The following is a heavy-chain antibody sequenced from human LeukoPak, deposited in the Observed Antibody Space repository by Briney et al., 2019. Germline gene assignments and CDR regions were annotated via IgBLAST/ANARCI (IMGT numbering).Heavy chain of an antibody. Sequence: GGSLRLSCAVSGSIFSDHHMDWVRQAPGKGLEWVAYIQYDRTNEQYAHSVKGRFRISRDNSNNILYLQMNSLRTEDTAVYYCAKDRCSNGIGCYYYYMEVWGKGTTVTISS. CDR3: AKDRCSNGIGCYYYYMEV. CDR2: IQYDRTNE. D-gene: IGHD2-8*01. CDR1: GSIFSDHH. J-gene: IGHJ6*03. V-gene: IGHV3-30*02.